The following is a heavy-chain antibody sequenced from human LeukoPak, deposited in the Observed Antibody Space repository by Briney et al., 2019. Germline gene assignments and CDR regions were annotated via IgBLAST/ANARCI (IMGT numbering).Heavy chain of an antibody. D-gene: IGHD4-23*01. Sequence: SQTLSLTCAISGDSLSSNNAAWNWIRQPPLRRLEWLGRTYYRSKWYNEYAVSVKSRITINPDTSKNQFSLQLNSMTPEDTAVYYCAGGNGGLDYWGQGTLVTVSS. CDR2: TYYRSKWYN. J-gene: IGHJ4*02. CDR1: GDSLSSNNAA. CDR3: AGGNGGLDY. V-gene: IGHV6-1*01.